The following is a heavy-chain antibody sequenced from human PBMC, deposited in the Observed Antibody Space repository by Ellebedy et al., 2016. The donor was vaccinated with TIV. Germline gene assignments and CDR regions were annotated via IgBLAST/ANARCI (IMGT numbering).Heavy chain of an antibody. J-gene: IGHJ4*02. CDR1: GFTFSSYE. Sequence: GESLKISCAASGFTFSSYEMNWVRQAPGKGLEWVSYITSSSNTIYYADSVKGRFTISRDNAKKSLYLQMNSLRAEDTAVYYCAREGRYYFDYWGQGALVTVSS. CDR3: AREGRYYFDY. D-gene: IGHD3-10*01. CDR2: ITSSSNTI. V-gene: IGHV3-48*03.